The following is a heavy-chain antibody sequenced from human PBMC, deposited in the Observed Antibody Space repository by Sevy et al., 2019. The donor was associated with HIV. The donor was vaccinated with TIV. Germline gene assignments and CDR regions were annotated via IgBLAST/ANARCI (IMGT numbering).Heavy chain of an antibody. Sequence: SETLSLTCTVSGGSISSGGYYWCWIRQHPGKGLEWIGYIYYSGSTYYNPSLKSRVTISVDTSKNQFSLKLSSVTAADTAVYYCARAPLDYGSGSGDWFDPWGQRTLVTVSS. V-gene: IGHV4-31*03. CDR1: GGSISSGGYY. CDR3: ARAPLDYGSGSGDWFDP. CDR2: IYYSGST. J-gene: IGHJ5*02. D-gene: IGHD3-10*01.